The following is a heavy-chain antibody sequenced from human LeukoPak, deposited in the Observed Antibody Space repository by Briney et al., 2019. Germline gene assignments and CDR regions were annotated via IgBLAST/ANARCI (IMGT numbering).Heavy chain of an antibody. J-gene: IGHJ4*02. CDR3: ARDGGIVVVPAATPVDY. CDR2: IKQDGSEK. D-gene: IGHD2-2*01. V-gene: IGHV3-7*01. CDR1: GFTFSSYW. Sequence: QTGGSLRLSCAASGFTFSSYWMGWVRQAPGKGLEWVANIKQDGSEKYYVDSVKGRFTISRDNAKNSLYLQMNSLRAEDTAVYYCARDGGIVVVPAATPVDYWGQGTLVTVSS.